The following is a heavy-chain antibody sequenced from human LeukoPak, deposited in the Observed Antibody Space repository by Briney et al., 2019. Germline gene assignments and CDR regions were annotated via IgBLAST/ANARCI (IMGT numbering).Heavy chain of an antibody. Sequence: GGSLRLSCAASGITFSSYAMSWVRQAPGKGLGWVSTIVGRGGITYYADSVKGRFTISRDNSKNTLYLQLNSLRAEDTAVYYCAKEKYGSGSYDYWGQGTLVTVSS. CDR2: IVGRGGIT. V-gene: IGHV3-23*01. CDR3: AKEKYGSGSYDY. CDR1: GITFSSYA. D-gene: IGHD3-10*01. J-gene: IGHJ4*02.